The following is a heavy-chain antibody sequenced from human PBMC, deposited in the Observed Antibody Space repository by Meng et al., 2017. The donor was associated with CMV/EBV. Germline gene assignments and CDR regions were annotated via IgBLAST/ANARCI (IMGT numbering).Heavy chain of an antibody. V-gene: IGHV4-39*07. J-gene: IGHJ6*02. D-gene: IGHD2-2*01. CDR1: GGSISSSSYY. CDR2: IYYSGST. Sequence: SETLSLTCTVSGGSISSSSYYWGWIRQPPGKGLEWIGSIYYSGSTYYNPSLKSRVTISVDTSKNQFSLKLSSVTAADTAVYYCARGYCSSTSCYYYYGMDVWGQGTTVTVSS. CDR3: ARGYCSSTSCYYYYGMDV.